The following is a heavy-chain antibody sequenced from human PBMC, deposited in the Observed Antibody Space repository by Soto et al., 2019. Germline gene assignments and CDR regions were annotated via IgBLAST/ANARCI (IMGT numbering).Heavy chain of an antibody. V-gene: IGHV3-9*01. D-gene: IGHD2-21*01. Sequence: EVHLVESGGGLVQPGRSLRLSCVGSGFNFDTYGMHWVRQAPGKGLEWVSGISWNSGSVDYGDSVKGRFTISRGNGKNSLYLQMNNLRVEDTALYYCAKEIENYLFGMDVWGQGTTVTVSS. CDR1: GFNFDTYG. CDR3: AKEIENYLFGMDV. CDR2: ISWNSGSV. J-gene: IGHJ6*02.